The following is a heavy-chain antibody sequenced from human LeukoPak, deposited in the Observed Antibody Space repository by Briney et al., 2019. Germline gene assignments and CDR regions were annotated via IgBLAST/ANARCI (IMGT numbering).Heavy chain of an antibody. CDR3: ARVEVGY. CDR2: ISSSSSNI. CDR1: GFTFSSYN. V-gene: IGHV3-21*01. J-gene: IGHJ4*02. Sequence: GGSLRLSCAASGFTFSSYNMNWVRQAPGKGLEWVSSISSSSSNIYYADSVKGRFTISRDNAKNLLYLQRNSLRAEDTAVYYCARVEVGYWGQGTLVTVSS. D-gene: IGHD3-10*01.